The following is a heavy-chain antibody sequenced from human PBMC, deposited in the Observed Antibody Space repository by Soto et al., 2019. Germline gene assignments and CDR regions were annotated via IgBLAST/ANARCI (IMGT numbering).Heavy chain of an antibody. Sequence: GGSLRLSCAASGFTVSSNYMSWVRQAPGKGLEWVSVIYSGGSTYYADSVKGRFTISRDNSKNTLYLQMNSLRAEDTAVYYCARGGYSSSWLDAFDIWGQGTMVTVSS. CDR1: GFTVSSNY. V-gene: IGHV3-53*01. D-gene: IGHD6-13*01. J-gene: IGHJ3*02. CDR3: ARGGYSSSWLDAFDI. CDR2: IYSGGST.